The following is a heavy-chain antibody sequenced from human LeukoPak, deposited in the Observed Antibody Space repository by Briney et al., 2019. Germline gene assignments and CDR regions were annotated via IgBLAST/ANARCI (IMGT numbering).Heavy chain of an antibody. CDR3: ARDRRSSLSGYQDY. V-gene: IGHV3-11*06. J-gene: IGHJ4*02. CDR1: GFTFSDYY. CDR2: ITSSSTYI. D-gene: IGHD3-22*01. Sequence: GGSLRLSCAASGFTFSDYYMSWIRQAPGKGLEWVSSITSSSTYIYYADSVKGRFTISRDNAENSLYLQMNSLRAEDAAVYYCARDRRSSLSGYQDYWGQGTLVTVSS.